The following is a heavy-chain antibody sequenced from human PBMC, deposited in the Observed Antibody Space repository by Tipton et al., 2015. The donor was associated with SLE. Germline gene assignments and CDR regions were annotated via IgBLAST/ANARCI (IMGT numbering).Heavy chain of an antibody. CDR1: GGSISSYY. Sequence: TLSLTCTVSGGSISSYYWSWIRQPPGKGLEWIGYIYYSGSTNYNPSLKSRVTISVDTSKNQFSLKLSSVTAADTAVYYCARGGYFDFWSGYLYYFDYWGQGTLVTVSS. CDR3: ARGGYFDFWSGYLYYFDY. D-gene: IGHD3-3*01. J-gene: IGHJ4*02. CDR2: IYYSGST. V-gene: IGHV4-59*08.